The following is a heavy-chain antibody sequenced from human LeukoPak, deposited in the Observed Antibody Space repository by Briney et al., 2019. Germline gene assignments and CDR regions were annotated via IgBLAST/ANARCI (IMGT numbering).Heavy chain of an antibody. J-gene: IGHJ4*02. Sequence: SVKVSCRASGGTFSSYAISWVRQAPGQGLEWMGGIIPIFGTANYAQKFQGRVTITTDESTSTAYMELSSLRSEDTAVYYCASVTPSSGSYYDYWGQGTLVTVSS. CDR1: GGTFSSYA. D-gene: IGHD1-26*01. CDR3: ASVTPSSGSYYDY. V-gene: IGHV1-69*05. CDR2: IIPIFGTA.